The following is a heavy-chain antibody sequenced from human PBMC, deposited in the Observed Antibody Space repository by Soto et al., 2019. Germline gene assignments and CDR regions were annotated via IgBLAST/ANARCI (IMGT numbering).Heavy chain of an antibody. V-gene: IGHV3-23*01. CDR2: ISGGGGST. CDR1: GFSFAGYA. CDR3: AKTESFNGYYNAFDY. D-gene: IGHD3-9*01. J-gene: IGHJ4*02. Sequence: ESLPLSCAASGFSFAGYAVTWVRQAPGRGLEWVAAISGGGGSTYFAASVKGRFTISRDNSLNTVHLQMSSLRDEDTAVYYCAKTESFNGYYNAFDYWGRGTQVTVSS.